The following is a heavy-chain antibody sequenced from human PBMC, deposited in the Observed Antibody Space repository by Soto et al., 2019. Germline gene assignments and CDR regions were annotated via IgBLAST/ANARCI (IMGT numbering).Heavy chain of an antibody. Sequence: GGSLRLSCAVFGFTFSDYPMYSVRQAPDKGLEWVAIVSHDGSNKWYADYVKGRFTISRDNAKNTLYLQMNSLRAEDTAVYYCVRCWGTGDGSNLGYNWLDPWGQGTLVTVSS. CDR2: VSHDGSNK. CDR3: VRCWGTGDGSNLGYNWLDP. V-gene: IGHV3-30-3*01. D-gene: IGHD1-1*01. J-gene: IGHJ5*02. CDR1: GFTFSDYP.